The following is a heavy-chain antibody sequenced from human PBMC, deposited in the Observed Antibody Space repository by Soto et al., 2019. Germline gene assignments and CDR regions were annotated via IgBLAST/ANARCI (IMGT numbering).Heavy chain of an antibody. V-gene: IGHV4-59*01. J-gene: IGHJ6*03. Sequence: PSETLSLTCTVSGGSISSYYWSWIRQPPGKGLEWIGYIYYSGSTNYNPSLKSRVTISVDTSKNQFSLKLSSVTAADTAVYYCGNYVRVRGVTGLGYYYYNMAVWGKGTTVTVPS. D-gene: IGHD3-10*01. CDR3: GNYVRVRGVTGLGYYYYNMAV. CDR1: GGSISSYY. CDR2: IYYSGST.